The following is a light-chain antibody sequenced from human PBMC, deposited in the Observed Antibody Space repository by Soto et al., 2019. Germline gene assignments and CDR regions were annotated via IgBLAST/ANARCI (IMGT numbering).Light chain of an antibody. Sequence: EVVMTQSPATLSLSPGERATLSCRASQSVSSDLAWYQQKPGQAPRLLIYGASTRATDIPARFSGGGSGTEFNLPIRRLQSADFAIYYCQQYNDWPPITCGPGTRVDFK. J-gene: IGKJ3*01. V-gene: IGKV3-15*01. CDR1: QSVSSD. CDR2: GAS. CDR3: QQYNDWPPIT.